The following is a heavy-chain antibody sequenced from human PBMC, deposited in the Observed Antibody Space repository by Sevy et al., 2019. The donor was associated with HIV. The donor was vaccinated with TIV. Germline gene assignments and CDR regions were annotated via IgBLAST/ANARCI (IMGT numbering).Heavy chain of an antibody. D-gene: IGHD3-22*01. CDR1: GFTFRNYA. V-gene: IGHV3-23*01. CDR2: ISGTGGSGEKT. Sequence: GGSLRLSCAASGFTFRNYAMNWVRQAPGKGLEWVSGISGTGGSGEKTNYADSVKGRFTISRDDSKNSLYLQLNTLRAEDTAIYYCASKYDSSGYFDYWGQGTLVTVSS. J-gene: IGHJ4*02. CDR3: ASKYDSSGYFDY.